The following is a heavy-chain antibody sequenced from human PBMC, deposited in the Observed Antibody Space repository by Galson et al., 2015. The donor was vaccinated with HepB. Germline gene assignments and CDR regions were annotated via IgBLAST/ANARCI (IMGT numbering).Heavy chain of an antibody. CDR3: AKDRSIAAAGTVDIFDI. D-gene: IGHD6-13*01. CDR1: GFTFSSFG. V-gene: IGHV3-30*18. CDR2: ISYDGSNK. J-gene: IGHJ3*02. Sequence: SLRLSCAASGFTFSSFGMHWVRQAPGKGLEWASVISYDGSNKYYAESVKGRFTISRDNSKNTLYLQMNSLRVEDTAVYFCAKDRSIAAAGTVDIFDIWGQGTLVTVSS.